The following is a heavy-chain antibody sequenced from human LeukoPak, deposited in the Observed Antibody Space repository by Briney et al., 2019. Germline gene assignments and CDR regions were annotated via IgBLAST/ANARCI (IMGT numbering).Heavy chain of an antibody. CDR1: GYTFTGYY. J-gene: IGHJ6*02. Sequence: GAPVKVSCKASGYTFTGYYMHWVRQAPGQGLEWMGWINPNSGGTNYAQKFQGRVTMTRNTSISTAYMELSRLRSDDTAVYYCAREDYGDYGTPYYYYGMDVWGQGTTVTVSS. D-gene: IGHD4-17*01. V-gene: IGHV1-2*02. CDR3: AREDYGDYGTPYYYYGMDV. CDR2: INPNSGGT.